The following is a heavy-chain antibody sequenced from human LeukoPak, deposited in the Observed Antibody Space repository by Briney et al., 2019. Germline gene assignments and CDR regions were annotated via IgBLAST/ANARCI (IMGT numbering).Heavy chain of an antibody. CDR1: GFTLSTFG. V-gene: IGHV3-30*18. CDR3: AKEPCYCGSGSYVCD. J-gene: IGHJ1*01. Sequence: PGRTLTLSCAASGFTLSTFGMHWVRQAPGKGLEWEAVTSYDGNGTSYADPVRGRFTVSRNNSINTLYLQVSSLRADDTAVYYCAKEPCYCGSGSYVCDLGQGTLVTVSS. D-gene: IGHD3-10*01. CDR2: TSYDGNGT.